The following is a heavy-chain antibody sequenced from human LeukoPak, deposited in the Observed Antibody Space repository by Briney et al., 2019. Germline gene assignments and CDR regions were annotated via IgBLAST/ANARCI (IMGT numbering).Heavy chain of an antibody. CDR2: ISSSSSTI. CDR3: ARDRGYSNFDY. D-gene: IGHD4-11*01. Sequence: GGSLRLSCAASGFTFSSYSMNWVRQAPGKGLEWVSYISSSSSTIYYADSVKGRFTISRDNAQDSLYLQMNSLRAEDTAVYYCARDRGYSNFDYWGQGTLVTVSS. CDR1: GFTFSSYS. V-gene: IGHV3-48*04. J-gene: IGHJ4*02.